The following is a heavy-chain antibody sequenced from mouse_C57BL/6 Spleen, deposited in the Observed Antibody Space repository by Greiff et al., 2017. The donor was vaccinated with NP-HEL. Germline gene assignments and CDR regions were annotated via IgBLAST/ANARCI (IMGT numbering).Heavy chain of an antibody. V-gene: IGHV1-61*01. CDR1: GYTFTSYW. CDR2: IYPSDSET. Sequence: VQLQQPGAELVRPGSSVKLSCKASGYTFTSYWMDWVKQRPGQGLEWIGNIYPSDSETHYNQKFKDKATLTVDKSSSTAYRQLSSLTSEDSAVYYCARSYYSNQFAYWGQGTRVTVSA. J-gene: IGHJ3*01. D-gene: IGHD2-5*01. CDR3: ARSYYSNQFAY.